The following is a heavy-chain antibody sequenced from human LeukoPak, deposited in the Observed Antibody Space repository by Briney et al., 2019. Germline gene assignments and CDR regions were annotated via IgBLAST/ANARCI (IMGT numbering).Heavy chain of an antibody. J-gene: IGHJ5*02. V-gene: IGHV4-34*01. Sequence: PSETLSLTCAVYGGSFSDYYWSWIRQPPGKGLEWIGEINDSGSTNYNPSLKSRISISVDTSKKQFSLKMSSVTAADTAVYYCARRGVPTTRGWFDPWGQGTLVTVSS. CDR2: INDSGST. D-gene: IGHD2-2*01. CDR1: GGSFSDYY. CDR3: ARRGVPTTRGWFDP.